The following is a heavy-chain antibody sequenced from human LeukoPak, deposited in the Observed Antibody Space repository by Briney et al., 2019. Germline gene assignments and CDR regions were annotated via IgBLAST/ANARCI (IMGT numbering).Heavy chain of an antibody. V-gene: IGHV1-46*01. CDR3: ARDKNTAMVRPTPYDAFDI. J-gene: IGHJ3*02. CDR2: INPSGGST. D-gene: IGHD5-18*01. CDR1: GYTFTSYY. Sequence: ASVKVSCTASGYTFTSYYMHWVRRAPGQGLEWMGIINPSGGSTSYAQKFQGRVTMTRDTSTSTAYMELSSLRSEDTAVYYCARDKNTAMVRPTPYDAFDIWGQGTMVTVSS.